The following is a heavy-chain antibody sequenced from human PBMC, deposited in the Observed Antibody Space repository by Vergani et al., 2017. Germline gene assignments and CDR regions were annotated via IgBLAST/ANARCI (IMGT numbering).Heavy chain of an antibody. J-gene: IGHJ4*02. CDR2: IYYSGST. D-gene: IGHD3-22*01. Sequence: QLQLQESGPGLVKPSETLSLTCTVSGGSISSSSYYWGWIRQPPGKGLEWIGSIYYSGSTYYNPSLKSRVTISVDTSKNQFSLKLSSVTAADTAVDYCARGAVDYYDSSCLPTPFDYWGQGTLVTVSS. V-gene: IGHV4-39*01. CDR3: ARGAVDYYDSSCLPTPFDY. CDR1: GGSISSSSYY.